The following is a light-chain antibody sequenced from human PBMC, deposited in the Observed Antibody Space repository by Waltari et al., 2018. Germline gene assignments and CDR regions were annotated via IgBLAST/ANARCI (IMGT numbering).Light chain of an antibody. CDR2: STH. Sequence: QTVVTQEPPFSVSPGVPFTFTCSLRSVSVPTSYSPSWYQQTPGQAPRPLIYSTHTRSSGVPDRISGSILGNKAALTITGAQADDESDYFCVLYIGGGILFGGGTKLTVL. CDR3: VLYIGGGIL. CDR1: SVSVPTSYS. V-gene: IGLV8-61*01. J-gene: IGLJ3*02.